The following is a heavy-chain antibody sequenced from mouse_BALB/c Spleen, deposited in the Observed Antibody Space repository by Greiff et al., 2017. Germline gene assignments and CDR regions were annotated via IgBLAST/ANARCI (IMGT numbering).Heavy chain of an antibody. CDR1: GYTFTSYT. D-gene: IGHD2-12*01. CDR3: ARENYYSAMDY. V-gene: IGHV1-4*01. CDR2: INPSSGYT. J-gene: IGHJ4*01. Sequence: QVQLQQSGAELARPGASVKMSCKASGYTFTSYTMHWVKQRPGQGLEWIGYINPSSGYTNYNQKFKDKATLTVDKSSSTAYMELRSLTSEDSAVYYCARENYYSAMDYWGQGTSVTVSS.